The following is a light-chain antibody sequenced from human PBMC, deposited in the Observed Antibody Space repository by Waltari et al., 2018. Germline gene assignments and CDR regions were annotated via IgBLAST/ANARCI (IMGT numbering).Light chain of an antibody. CDR2: EVT. Sequence: QSALTQPASVSGSPGQSITVSCTGTSSDVGAYNYVSWYQPHAGKAPKLIIYEVTHRPSGVSDRFSGSKSGNTASLTISGLQAEDEADYYCNSYTRSAVYVFGTGTTVTVL. V-gene: IGLV2-14*01. J-gene: IGLJ1*01. CDR1: SSDVGAYNY. CDR3: NSYTRSAVYV.